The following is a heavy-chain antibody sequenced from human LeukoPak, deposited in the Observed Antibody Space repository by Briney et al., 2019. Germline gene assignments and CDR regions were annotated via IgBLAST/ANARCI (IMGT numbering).Heavy chain of an antibody. CDR2: IYYSGST. CDR3: ARHRGYSSSSYFDY. Sequence: SETLSLTCTVSGGSISSSSYDWGWIRQPPGKGLEWIGSIYYSGSTYYNPSLKSRVTISVDTSKNQFSLKLSSVTAADTAVYYCARHRGYSSSSYFDYWGQGTLVTVSS. J-gene: IGHJ4*02. D-gene: IGHD6-6*01. V-gene: IGHV4-39*01. CDR1: GGSISSSSYD.